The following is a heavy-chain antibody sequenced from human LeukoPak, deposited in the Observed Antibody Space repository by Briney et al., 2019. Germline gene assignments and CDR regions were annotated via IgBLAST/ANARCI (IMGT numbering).Heavy chain of an antibody. D-gene: IGHD3-10*02. Sequence: PGGSLRLSCAASGFTVSNTYMAWVRQAPGKGLEWVSFMYSEDNKYYADSVKCRFTISRDISKNIVYLQMNTLRADDTAVYYCARGVLGIIPIDYWGQGTLVTVSS. CDR2: MYSEDNK. J-gene: IGHJ4*02. V-gene: IGHV3-53*01. CDR1: GFTVSNTY. CDR3: ARGVLGIIPIDY.